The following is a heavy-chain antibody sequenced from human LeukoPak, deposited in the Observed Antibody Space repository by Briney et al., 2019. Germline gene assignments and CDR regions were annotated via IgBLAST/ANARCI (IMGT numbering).Heavy chain of an antibody. D-gene: IGHD6-13*01. CDR1: GFTFSSYA. J-gene: IGHJ5*02. V-gene: IGHV3-30*04. CDR2: ISDDGSNK. Sequence: GGSLRLSCAASGFTFSSYAIHWVRQAPGQGLEWVAVISDDGSNKYYADSVKGRFTISRDNSKNTLYLQMNSLRGEDTAVYYCAREHIAPTGPGWWDPWGQGTLVTVSS. CDR3: AREHIAPTGPGWWDP.